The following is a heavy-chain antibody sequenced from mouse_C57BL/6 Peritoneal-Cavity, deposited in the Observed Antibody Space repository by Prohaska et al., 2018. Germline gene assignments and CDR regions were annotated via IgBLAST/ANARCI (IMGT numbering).Heavy chain of an antibody. D-gene: IGHD2-2*01. Sequence: EVMLVESGVGLVKPGGSLKLSCAASGFTFSSYTMSWVRQTPEKRMEGVVTISGGGGNTYDPESGKGRLTSARDNAKNTLYLQMSRRRSEETAVYYWARHGGYTNYDAMDYWGQGTSVTVSS. J-gene: IGHJ4*01. CDR3: ARHGGYTNYDAMDY. CDR2: ISGGGGNT. CDR1: GFTFSSYT. V-gene: IGHV5-9*01.